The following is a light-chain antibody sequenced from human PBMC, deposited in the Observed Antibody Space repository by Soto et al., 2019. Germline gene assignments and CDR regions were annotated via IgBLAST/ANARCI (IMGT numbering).Light chain of an antibody. J-gene: IGKJ5*01. CDR3: QQGYTSAIT. CDR2: AAS. Sequence: DIQMPQSPSSLSASVGDRVAITCRASQSIGKHLNWYQQKPGKAPKFLIYAASNLQSGVPSRFSGSGSGTDFTLTVNSLQPEDFATYYCQQGYTSAITFGQGIRLEI. V-gene: IGKV1-39*01. CDR1: QSIGKH.